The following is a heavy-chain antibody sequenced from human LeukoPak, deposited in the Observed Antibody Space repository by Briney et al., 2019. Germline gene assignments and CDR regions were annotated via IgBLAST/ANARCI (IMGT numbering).Heavy chain of an antibody. CDR1: GFTFSSYS. V-gene: IGHV3-21*01. CDR3: ARDQGSGWFKPLDY. J-gene: IGHJ4*02. D-gene: IGHD6-19*01. CDR2: ISSSSSYI. Sequence: GGSLRLSCAASGFTFSSYSMNWVRQAPGKGLEWVSAISSSSSYIYYADPLKGRFTISRDNAKNSLYLQMNSLRAEDTAVYYCARDQGSGWFKPLDYWGQGTLVTVSS.